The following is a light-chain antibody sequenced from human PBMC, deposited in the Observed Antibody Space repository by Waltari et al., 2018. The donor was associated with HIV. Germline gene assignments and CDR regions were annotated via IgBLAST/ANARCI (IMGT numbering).Light chain of an antibody. Sequence: IVMTQSPPTLSVSPGERVTLSCRASQSVNYNLAWYQQKPGQAPRLLIYGASGRAAGIPARFSGSGSGTEFTLTISSLQSEDFAVYYCQQYGNWPPITFGQGTRLEIK. J-gene: IGKJ5*01. CDR2: GAS. CDR3: QQYGNWPPIT. CDR1: QSVNYN. V-gene: IGKV3-15*01.